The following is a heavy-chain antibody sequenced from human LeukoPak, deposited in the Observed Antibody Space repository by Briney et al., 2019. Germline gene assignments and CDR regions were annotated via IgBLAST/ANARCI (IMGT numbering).Heavy chain of an antibody. CDR1: GYTLTELS. J-gene: IGHJ4*02. CDR2: FDPEDGET. D-gene: IGHD3-22*01. Sequence: ASVKVSCKVSGYTLTELSMHWVRQAPGKGLEWMGGFDPEDGETIYAQKFQGRVTMTEDTSTDTAYMELSSLRSEDTAVYYCATALGTDSSGYYSFGYWGQGTLVTVSS. CDR3: ATALGTDSSGYYSFGY. V-gene: IGHV1-24*01.